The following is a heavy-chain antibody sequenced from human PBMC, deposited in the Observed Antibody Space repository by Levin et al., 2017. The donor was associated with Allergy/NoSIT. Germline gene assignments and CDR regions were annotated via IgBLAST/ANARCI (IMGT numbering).Heavy chain of an antibody. J-gene: IGHJ4*02. CDR3: ANDHGSGSYQLDSLDH. Sequence: GESLKISCAASGFTFSSYAMSWVRQAPGKGLEWVSGISGSGSRSYYADSVKGRFTISRDNSKNTLYLQMNSLRAEDTAVYYCANDHGSGSYQLDSLDHWGQGALVTVSS. V-gene: IGHV3-23*01. CDR2: ISGSGSRS. D-gene: IGHD3-10*01. CDR1: GFTFSSYA.